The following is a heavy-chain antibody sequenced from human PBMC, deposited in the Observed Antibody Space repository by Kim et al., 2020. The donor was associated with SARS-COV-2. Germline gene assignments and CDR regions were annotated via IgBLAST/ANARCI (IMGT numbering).Heavy chain of an antibody. D-gene: IGHD6-19*01. J-gene: IGHJ4*02. V-gene: IGHV4-34*01. Sequence: NPSLKSRVTRSVDTSKNQFSLKLSSVTAADTAVYYCARRAPGIAVAGTDYWGQGTLVTVSS. CDR3: ARRAPGIAVAGTDY.